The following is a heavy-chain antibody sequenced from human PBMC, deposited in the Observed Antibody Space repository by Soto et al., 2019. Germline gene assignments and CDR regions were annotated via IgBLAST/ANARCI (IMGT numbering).Heavy chain of an antibody. Sequence: GGSLRLSCAASGFTFSSYEMNWVRQAPGKGLEWVSYISSSGSTIYYADSVKGRFTISRDNAKNSLYLRMNSLRAEDTAVYYCARAGYCSSTSCYGMDVWCQGTTVTVSS. V-gene: IGHV3-48*03. J-gene: IGHJ6*02. CDR3: ARAGYCSSTSCYGMDV. D-gene: IGHD2-2*01. CDR2: ISSSGSTI. CDR1: GFTFSSYE.